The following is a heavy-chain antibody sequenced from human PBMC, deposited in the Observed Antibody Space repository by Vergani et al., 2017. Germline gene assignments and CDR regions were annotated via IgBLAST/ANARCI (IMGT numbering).Heavy chain of an antibody. J-gene: IGHJ6*02. CDR2: IDPSDSYT. V-gene: IGHV5-10-1*03. D-gene: IGHD1-26*01. CDR3: ARHGDERSRWEYDGMDV. Sequence: EVQLVQSGAEVKKPGESLRISCKGSGYSFTSYWISWVRQMPGKGLEWMGRIDPSDSYTNYSPSFQGHVTIAADKSISTAYLQWSSRKASDTAMYYCARHGDERSRWEYDGMDVWGQGTTVTVSS. CDR1: GYSFTSYW.